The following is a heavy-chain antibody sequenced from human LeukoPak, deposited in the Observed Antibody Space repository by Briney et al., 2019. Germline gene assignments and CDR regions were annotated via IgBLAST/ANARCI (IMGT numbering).Heavy chain of an antibody. CDR2: TSYDGKNT. CDR1: GITVSSFG. D-gene: IGHD2-2*01. V-gene: IGHV3-30*18. J-gene: IGHJ4*02. CDR3: AKGDGAVPAALIDF. Sequence: GRSLRLSCAVSGITVSSFGIHWVRQAPGKELEWVAMTSYDGKNTYSTYSVRGRFTVSRDNSKNTLYLQMNRLRVDDSAVYYCAKGDGAVPAALIDFWGQGTLVIVSS.